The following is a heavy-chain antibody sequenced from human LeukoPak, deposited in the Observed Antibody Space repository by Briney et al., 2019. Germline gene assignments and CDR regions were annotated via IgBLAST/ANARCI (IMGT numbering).Heavy chain of an antibody. V-gene: IGHV4-30-4*01. CDR1: GGSISSGDYY. J-gene: IGHJ2*01. CDR3: SKEGGGSIWYFDL. Sequence: SQTLSLTCTVSGGSISSGDYYWGWIRQPPGKGLEWIGYIYYSGSTYYNPSLKSRVTISVDTSKNQFSLKLSTVTAAGTAVYYCSKEGGGSIWYFDLWGRGTLVTVSS. D-gene: IGHD6-25*01. CDR2: IYYSGST.